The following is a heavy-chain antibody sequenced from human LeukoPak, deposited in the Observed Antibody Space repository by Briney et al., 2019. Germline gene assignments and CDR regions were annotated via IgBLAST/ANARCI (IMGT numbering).Heavy chain of an antibody. CDR3: ARDRRPWFGSPRDAFDI. CDR2: ISSSSSYI. V-gene: IGHV3-21*01. Sequence: PGGSLRLSCAAAAFTFSNYAMSWVRQAQGKGLEWDSSISSSSSYIYYADSVKGRFTMSRDNAKNSLYLQMLSLRAEDTAVYYCARDRRPWFGSPRDAFDIWGQGTMVTVSS. D-gene: IGHD3-10*01. CDR1: AFTFSNYA. J-gene: IGHJ3*02.